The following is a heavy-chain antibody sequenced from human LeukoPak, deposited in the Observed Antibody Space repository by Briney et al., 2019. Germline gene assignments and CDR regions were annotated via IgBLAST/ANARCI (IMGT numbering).Heavy chain of an antibody. J-gene: IGHJ4*02. CDR1: GGSVSSGNFY. D-gene: IGHD3-22*01. CDR3: ARGTYYYDTSGYPD. Sequence: SETLSLTCTVSGGSVSSGNFYWSWIRQPPGKGLEWIGYVYYSGTTNYNPSLKSRVTISVDTSKNQFSLRLSSVTAADTAVYYCARGTYYYDTSGYPDWGLGTLVTVSS. V-gene: IGHV4-61*01. CDR2: VYYSGTT.